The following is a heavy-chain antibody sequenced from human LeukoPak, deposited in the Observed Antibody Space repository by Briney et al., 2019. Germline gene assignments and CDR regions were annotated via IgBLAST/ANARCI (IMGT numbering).Heavy chain of an antibody. CDR3: ARKEIQIPLRYFDY. CDR1: GFTFSSYA. CDR2: ISGSGGST. J-gene: IGHJ4*02. D-gene: IGHD3-9*01. Sequence: PGGSLRLSCAASGFTFSSYAMNWVHQAPGKGLEWVSAISGSGGSTYYADSVKGRFTISRDNSKNTLYLQMNRLRVEDTAVYYCARKEIQIPLRYFDYWGQGSLVTVSS. V-gene: IGHV3-23*01.